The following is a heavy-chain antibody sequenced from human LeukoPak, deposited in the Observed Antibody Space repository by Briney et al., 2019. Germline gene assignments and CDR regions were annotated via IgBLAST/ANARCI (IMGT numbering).Heavy chain of an antibody. CDR2: INHSGST. V-gene: IGHV4-34*01. D-gene: IGHD3-3*01. CDR3: ARVCYDFWSGTPGWFDP. CDR1: GGSFSGYY. Sequence: SETLSPTCAVYGGSFSGYYWSWIRQPPGKGLEWIGEINHSGSTNYNPSLKSRVTISVDTSKNQFSLKLSSVTAADTAVYYCARVCYDFWSGTPGWFDPWGQGTLVTVSS. J-gene: IGHJ5*02.